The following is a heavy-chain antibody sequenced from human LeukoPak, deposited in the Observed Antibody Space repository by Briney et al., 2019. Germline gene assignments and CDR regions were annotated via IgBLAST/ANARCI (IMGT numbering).Heavy chain of an antibody. CDR2: IYYSGST. D-gene: IGHD3-10*01. V-gene: IGHV4-39*01. J-gene: IGHJ4*02. Sequence: SETLSLTCTVSGGSISSSSYYWGWIRQPPGKGPEWIGSIYYSGSTYYNPSLKSRVTISVDTSKNQFSLKLSSVTAADTAVYYCARPRYGSGSYYFDYWGQGTLVTVSS. CDR3: ARPRYGSGSYYFDY. CDR1: GGSISSSSYY.